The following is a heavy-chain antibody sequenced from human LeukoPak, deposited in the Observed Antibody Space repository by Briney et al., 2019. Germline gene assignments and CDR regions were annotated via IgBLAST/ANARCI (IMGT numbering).Heavy chain of an antibody. V-gene: IGHV4-39*07. J-gene: IGHJ4*02. Sequence: SETLSLTCTVSGGSIRSSTDYWGWIRQPPGKELEWIGSIYYSGSTYYNPSLKSRVTISVDTSKNQFSLKLSSVTAADTAVYYCARENYYGSGSYLDYWGQGTLVTVSS. CDR1: GGSIRSSTDY. D-gene: IGHD3-10*01. CDR3: ARENYYGSGSYLDY. CDR2: IYYSGST.